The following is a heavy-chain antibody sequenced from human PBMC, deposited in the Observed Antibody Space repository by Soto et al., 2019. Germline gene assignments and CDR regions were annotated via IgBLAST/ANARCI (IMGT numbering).Heavy chain of an antibody. D-gene: IGHD6-13*01. CDR1: GFTFSSYG. CDR3: ARGGPPSRKEIAEFPFDP. J-gene: IGHJ5*02. CDR2: IWYDGSNK. Sequence: GGSLRLSCAASGFTFSSYGMHWVRQAPGKGVEWVAVIWYDGSNKYYADSVKGRFTISRDNSKNTLYLQMNSLRAEDTAVYYCARGGPPSRKEIAEFPFDPWGQGTLVTVSS. V-gene: IGHV3-33*01.